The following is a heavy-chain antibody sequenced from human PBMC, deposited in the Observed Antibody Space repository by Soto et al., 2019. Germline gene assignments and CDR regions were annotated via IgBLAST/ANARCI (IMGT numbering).Heavy chain of an antibody. CDR2: IYYSGAT. D-gene: IGHD3-22*01. Sequence: SETLSLTCTVSGVSISSGAYYWGWIRQPPGKGLEGIGYIYYSGATYYNPSLRSRLTISLDKSTNHFSLSLRSVTAADTAVYYCARATYDSSGYFDYWGQGGLVTVSS. V-gene: IGHV4-31*03. CDR3: ARATYDSSGYFDY. J-gene: IGHJ4*02. CDR1: GVSISSGAYY.